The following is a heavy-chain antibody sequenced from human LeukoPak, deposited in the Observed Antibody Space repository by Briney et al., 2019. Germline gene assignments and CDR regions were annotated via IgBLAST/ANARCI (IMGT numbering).Heavy chain of an antibody. V-gene: IGHV3-30*18. Sequence: PGRSLRLSCAASGFTFSSYGMHWVRQAPGKGLEWVAVISYDGSNKYYADSVKGRFTISRDNSKNTLYLQMNRLRAEDTAVYYCAKSCYSHWFDPWGQGTLVTVSS. D-gene: IGHD2-15*01. J-gene: IGHJ5*02. CDR2: ISYDGSNK. CDR3: AKSCYSHWFDP. CDR1: GFTFSSYG.